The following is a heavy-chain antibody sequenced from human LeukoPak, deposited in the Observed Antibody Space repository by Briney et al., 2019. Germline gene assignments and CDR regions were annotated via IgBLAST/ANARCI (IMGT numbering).Heavy chain of an antibody. Sequence: GASVKVSCKPSGYTFTSYYMHWVRQAPGQGLEWMGIINPSGGDTSYAQKLQGRVTTTRDPSTSTVYMEVVSLRPEDTAVYYCARGCRVVPGVHNVGMTSYYNGMDVWGQGTTVTVSS. V-gene: IGHV1-46*01. D-gene: IGHD2-2*01. CDR3: ARGCRVVPGVHNVGMTSYYNGMDV. CDR1: GYTFTSYY. CDR2: INPSGGDT. J-gene: IGHJ6*02.